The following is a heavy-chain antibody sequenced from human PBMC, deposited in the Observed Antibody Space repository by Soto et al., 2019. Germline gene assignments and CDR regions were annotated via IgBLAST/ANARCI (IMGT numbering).Heavy chain of an antibody. CDR3: ARRAGYPGAFDI. J-gene: IGHJ3*02. D-gene: IGHD6-13*01. V-gene: IGHV1-69*13. Sequence: SVKVSCKASGYTFTSYAISWVRQAPGQGLEWMGGIIPIFGTANYAQKFQGRVTITADESTSTAYMELSSLRSEDTAVYCCARRAGYPGAFDIWGQGTMVTVSS. CDR2: IIPIFGTA. CDR1: GYTFTSYA.